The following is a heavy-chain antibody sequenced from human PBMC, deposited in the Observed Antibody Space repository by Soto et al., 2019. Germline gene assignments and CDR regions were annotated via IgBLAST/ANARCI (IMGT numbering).Heavy chain of an antibody. D-gene: IGHD4-17*01. Sequence: QVQLVQSGAEVKKPGASVKVSCKTSGYTFTGYYMHWVRQAPGQGLEWMGWINPNSGDTNYAQKFQGWVTMTRDTSISTAYMELSRLRSDDTAVYYCARALDYGDYVLAFDIWGQGTMVTVSS. J-gene: IGHJ3*02. CDR3: ARALDYGDYVLAFDI. CDR2: INPNSGDT. V-gene: IGHV1-2*04. CDR1: GYTFTGYY.